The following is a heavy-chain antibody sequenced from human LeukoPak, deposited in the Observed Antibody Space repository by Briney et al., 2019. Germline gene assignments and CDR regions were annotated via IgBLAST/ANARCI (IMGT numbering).Heavy chain of an antibody. Sequence: PGGSLRLSCAASGFTFSSYAMSWVRQAPGKGLEWVSSIGSSSSYIYYADSVKGRFTISRDNAKNSLYLQMNSLRAEDTAVYYCAREEDSYYYDSSGYYYGPPDYWGQGTLVTVSS. V-gene: IGHV3-21*01. CDR1: GFTFSSYA. D-gene: IGHD3-22*01. J-gene: IGHJ4*02. CDR2: IGSSSSYI. CDR3: AREEDSYYYDSSGYYYGPPDY.